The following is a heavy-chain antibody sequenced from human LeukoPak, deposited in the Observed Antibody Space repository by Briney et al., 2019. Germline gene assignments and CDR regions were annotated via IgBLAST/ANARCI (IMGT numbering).Heavy chain of an antibody. Sequence: SVKVSCKASGGTFSSYTISWARQAPGQGLEWMGRIIPILGIANYAQKFQGRVTITADKSTSTAYMELSSLRSEDTAVYYCARVDYDILTGYHMDVWGKGTTVTVSS. D-gene: IGHD3-9*01. J-gene: IGHJ6*03. CDR1: GGTFSSYT. CDR3: ARVDYDILTGYHMDV. CDR2: IIPILGIA. V-gene: IGHV1-69*02.